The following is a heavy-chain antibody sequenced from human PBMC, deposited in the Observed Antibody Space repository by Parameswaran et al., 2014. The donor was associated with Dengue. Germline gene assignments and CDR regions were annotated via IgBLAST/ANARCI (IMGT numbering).Heavy chain of an antibody. D-gene: IGHD3-3*01. CDR2: ISSSSSYT. CDR3: ARGVRSGNDFWSGYYTGHYYYYGMDV. J-gene: IGHJ6*02. V-gene: IGHV3-11*05. Sequence: VRQAPGKGLGWVSYISSSSSYTNYADSVKGRFTISRDNAKNSLYLQMNSLRAEDTAVYYCARGVRSGNDFWSGYYTGHYYYYGMDVWGQGTTVTVSS.